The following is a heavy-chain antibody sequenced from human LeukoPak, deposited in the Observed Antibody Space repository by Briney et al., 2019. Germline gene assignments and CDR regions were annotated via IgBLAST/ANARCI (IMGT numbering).Heavy chain of an antibody. CDR2: INHSGST. CDR1: GGSFSGYY. V-gene: IGHV4-34*01. CDR3: ARAGYCTGGVCYPDAFDI. D-gene: IGHD2-8*02. Sequence: PSETLSLTCAVYGGSFSGYYWSWIRQPPGKGLSGIGKINHSGSTNYNPSLKSRVTISVDTSKNQFSLKLSSVTAADTAVYYCARAGYCTGGVCYPDAFDIWGQGTMVTVSS. J-gene: IGHJ3*02.